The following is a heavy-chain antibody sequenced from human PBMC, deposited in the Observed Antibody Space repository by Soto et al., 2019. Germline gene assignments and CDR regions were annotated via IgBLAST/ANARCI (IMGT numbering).Heavy chain of an antibody. J-gene: IGHJ3*02. CDR2: ISYDGSNK. CDR1: GFTFSSYG. CDR3: AKSPSPVVYDAFDI. V-gene: IGHV3-30*18. D-gene: IGHD2-8*02. Sequence: GGALRLSCAASGFTFSSYGMHWVRQVPGKGLEWVAVISYDGSNKYYADSVKGRFTISRDNSKNTLYLQMNSLRAEDTAVYYCAKSPSPVVYDAFDIWGQGTMVTVSS.